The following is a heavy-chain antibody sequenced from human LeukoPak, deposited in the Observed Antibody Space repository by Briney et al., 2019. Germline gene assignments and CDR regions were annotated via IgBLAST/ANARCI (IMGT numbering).Heavy chain of an antibody. D-gene: IGHD3-10*01. Sequence: GGSLRLSCAASGFTFSSYAMSWVRQAPGKGLEWVSVISGSGGSTYYADSVKGRFTISRDNSKNTLYLQMNSLRAEDTAVYYCAKLPVLTMVRGVITPIDYWGQGTLVTVSS. CDR3: AKLPVLTMVRGVITPIDY. J-gene: IGHJ4*02. CDR2: ISGSGGST. V-gene: IGHV3-23*01. CDR1: GFTFSSYA.